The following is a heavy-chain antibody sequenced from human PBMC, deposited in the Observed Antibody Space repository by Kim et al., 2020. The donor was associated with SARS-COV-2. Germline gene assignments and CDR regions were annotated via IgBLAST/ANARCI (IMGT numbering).Heavy chain of an antibody. CDR3: ARDSYGFTSFDY. Sequence: YNPSLKSRVTISVDTSKNQFSLKLSSVTAADTAVYYCARDSYGFTSFDYWGHGTLVTVSS. V-gene: IGHV4-34*01. J-gene: IGHJ4*01. D-gene: IGHD5-18*01.